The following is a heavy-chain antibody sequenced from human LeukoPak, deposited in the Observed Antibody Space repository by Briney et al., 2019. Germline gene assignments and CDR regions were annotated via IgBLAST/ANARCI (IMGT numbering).Heavy chain of an antibody. J-gene: IGHJ5*02. D-gene: IGHD3-10*01. CDR3: TRHLDYYSSGSYYGNP. Sequence: SGGSLRLSCAASGFTFSGSAMHWVRQASGKGLEWVGRIRSKANSYATAYAASVKGRFTISRDDSKNTAYLQMNSLKTEDTAVYYCTRHLDYYSSGSYYGNPWGQGTLVTVSS. V-gene: IGHV3-73*01. CDR1: GFTFSGSA. CDR2: IRSKANSYAT.